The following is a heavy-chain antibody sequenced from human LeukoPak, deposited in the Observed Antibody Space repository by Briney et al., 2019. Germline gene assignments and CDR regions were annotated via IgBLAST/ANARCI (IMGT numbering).Heavy chain of an antibody. Sequence: PLETLSLTCTVSGGSISSYYWSWIRQPPGKGLEWIGYIYYSGSTNYNPSLKSRVTISVDTSKNQFSLKLSSVTAADTAVYYCARVMATAERFFDYWGQGTLVTVSS. CDR2: IYYSGST. J-gene: IGHJ4*02. V-gene: IGHV4-59*08. CDR3: ARVMATAERFFDY. D-gene: IGHD5-24*01. CDR1: GGSISSYY.